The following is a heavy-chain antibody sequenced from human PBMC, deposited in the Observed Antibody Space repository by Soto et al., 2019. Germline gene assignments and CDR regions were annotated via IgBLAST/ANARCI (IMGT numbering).Heavy chain of an antibody. CDR3: AREGEIPYYYYGLDV. CDR2: ISGYNGHT. Sequence: QVQLVQSGAEVRKPGASVKVSCKASGYTFTTYGISWVRQAPGQGLEWMGWISGYNGHTKYAQKFQGRVTMTTDTSTRTVYMDLRSLRSDDTAVYYCAREGEIPYYYYGLDVWGQGTTVTVSS. J-gene: IGHJ6*02. D-gene: IGHD3-16*01. CDR1: GYTFTTYG. V-gene: IGHV1-18*01.